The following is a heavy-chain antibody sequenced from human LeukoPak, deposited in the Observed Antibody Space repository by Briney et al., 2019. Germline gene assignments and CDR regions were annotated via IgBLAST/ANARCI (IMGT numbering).Heavy chain of an antibody. CDR1: GLTFTSSA. CDR2: IVVGSGNT. V-gene: IGHV1-58*02. D-gene: IGHD3-22*01. CDR3: AAGTYYYDSSGYDY. Sequence: SVKVSCKASGLTFTSSAMQWVRQARGQRLEWIGWIVVGSGNTNYAQKFQERVTITRDMSTSTAYMEPSSLRSEDTAVYYCAAGTYYYDSSGYDYSGQGTLVTVSS. J-gene: IGHJ4*02.